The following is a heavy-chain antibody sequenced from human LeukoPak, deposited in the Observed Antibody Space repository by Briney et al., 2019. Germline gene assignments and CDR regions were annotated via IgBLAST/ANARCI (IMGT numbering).Heavy chain of an antibody. CDR3: ARGRYCSSTSCSYSAYDLWGY. D-gene: IGHD2-2*01. J-gene: IGHJ4*02. CDR1: GFTFSSYG. V-gene: IGHV3-33*01. Sequence: GGSLRLSCAASGFTFSSYGMHWVRQAPGKGLEWVAVIWYDGSNKYYADSVKGRFTISRDNSKNTLYLQMNSLRAEDTALYYCARGRYCSSTSCSYSAYDLWGYWGQGTLVTVSS. CDR2: IWYDGSNK.